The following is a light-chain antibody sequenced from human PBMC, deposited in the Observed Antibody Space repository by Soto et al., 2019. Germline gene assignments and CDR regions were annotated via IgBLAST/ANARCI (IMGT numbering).Light chain of an antibody. CDR1: QSVGNN. V-gene: IGKV3-15*01. J-gene: IGKJ1*01. Sequence: EIVLTQSPDTLSLSPGERTTLSFMASQSVGNNLAWYQQKPGQAPRLLIYGAYTRATGIPARFSGSGSGTDFTLTISSLQSEDFAVYYCQHYNYWPPKTFGQGTKVDIK. CDR2: GAY. CDR3: QHYNYWPPKT.